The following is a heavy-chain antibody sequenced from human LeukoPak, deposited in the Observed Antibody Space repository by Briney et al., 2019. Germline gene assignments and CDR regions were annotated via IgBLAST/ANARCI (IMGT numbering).Heavy chain of an antibody. Sequence: SQTLSLTCAVSGGSISSGTYSWSWIRQPPGRGLEWIGYIYHSGTTYYNPSLKSRVTISVDRSKNQFSLKLSSVTAADTAVYYCARVYYDSSGPFDIWGQGTMVTVSS. D-gene: IGHD3-22*01. V-gene: IGHV4-30-2*01. CDR2: IYHSGTT. CDR3: ARVYYDSSGPFDI. CDR1: GGSISSGTYS. J-gene: IGHJ3*02.